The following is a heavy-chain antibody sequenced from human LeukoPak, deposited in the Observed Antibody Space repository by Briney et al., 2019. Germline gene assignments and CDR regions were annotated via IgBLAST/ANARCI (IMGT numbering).Heavy chain of an antibody. J-gene: IGHJ3*02. CDR3: ASGLRFLEWTDAFDI. Sequence: SETLSLTCTVSGGSFSSGSYYWSWIRQPPGKGLEWIGYIYYSGSTNYNPSLKSRVTISVDTSKNQFSLKLSSVTAADTAVYYCASGLRFLEWTDAFDIWGQGTMVTVSS. V-gene: IGHV4-61*01. CDR2: IYYSGST. D-gene: IGHD3-3*01. CDR1: GGSFSSGSYY.